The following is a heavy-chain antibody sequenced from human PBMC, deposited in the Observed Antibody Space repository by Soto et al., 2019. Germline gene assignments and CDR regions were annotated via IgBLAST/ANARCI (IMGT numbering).Heavy chain of an antibody. CDR3: AKGRGYSGYAPFDY. Sequence: EVQLLESGGGLVQPGGSLRLSCAASGFTFGTYAMSWVRPAPGQGLEWVSTISGSGGSTFYADSVKGLFTIARDNSKNTLHLQMNSLRAEDTAVYYCAKGRGYSGYAPFDYWGQGTLVTVSS. J-gene: IGHJ4*02. CDR1: GFTFGTYA. CDR2: ISGSGGST. V-gene: IGHV3-23*01. D-gene: IGHD5-12*01.